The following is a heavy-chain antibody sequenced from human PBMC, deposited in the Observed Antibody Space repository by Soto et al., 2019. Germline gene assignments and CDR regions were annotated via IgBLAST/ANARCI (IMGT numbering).Heavy chain of an antibody. CDR1: GESFSGHI. D-gene: IGHD1-26*01. Sequence: SETLSLTCAVYGESFSGHIWTWIRQTPGKGLQWIGQINHSASRSFNPSLKRRVTISVHTSNSQFPLELSAVTAADTAVYYCARGLITGSHYAGSWNYFHSWGQGTQVTVS. CDR2: INHSASR. CDR3: ARGLITGSHYAGSWNYFHS. V-gene: IGHV4-34*01. J-gene: IGHJ4*02.